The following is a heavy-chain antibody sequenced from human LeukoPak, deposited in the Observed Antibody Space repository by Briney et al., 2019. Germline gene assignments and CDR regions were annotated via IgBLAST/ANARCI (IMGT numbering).Heavy chain of an antibody. J-gene: IGHJ4*02. CDR2: INHSGST. CDR3: ARGKRGLVMPFDY. D-gene: IGHD3-9*01. V-gene: IGHV4-34*01. Sequence: SETLSLTCAVYGGSFSGYYWSWIRQPPGKGLEWIGEINHSGSTNYNPSLKSRVTISVDTSKNQFSLKLSSVTTADTAVYYCARGKRGLVMPFDYWGQGTLVTVSS. CDR1: GGSFSGYY.